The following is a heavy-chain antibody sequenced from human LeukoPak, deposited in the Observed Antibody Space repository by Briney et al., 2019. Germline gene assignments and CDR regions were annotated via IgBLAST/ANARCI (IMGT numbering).Heavy chain of an antibody. CDR3: GRDGVLGTMFGGTTSGFDY. CDR1: GFTFSDYY. J-gene: IGHJ4*02. D-gene: IGHD3-3*01. CDR2: ISSSGSTI. V-gene: IGHV3-11*04. Sequence: KPGGSLRLSCAASGFTFSDYYMSWIRQAPGKGLEWVSYISSSGSTIYYADSVRGRFTLSRDNAKNPLYLQMNRLGAEDTAVYYCGRDGVLGTMFGGTTSGFDYWGQGTLVTVSS.